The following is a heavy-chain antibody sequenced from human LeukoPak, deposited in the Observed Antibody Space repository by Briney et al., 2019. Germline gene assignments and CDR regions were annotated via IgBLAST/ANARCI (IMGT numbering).Heavy chain of an antibody. D-gene: IGHD3-10*01. J-gene: IGHJ3*02. Sequence: GESLKISCKGSGYTFSNYWITWVRQMPGKGLEWMGRIDPGGPYCNYGPSFQGHVTISADKSISTVYLQWSSLKASDTAKFFCARHVNYFDSGPLDAFDIWGQGTMVTVSS. CDR1: GYTFSNYW. V-gene: IGHV5-10-1*01. CDR3: ARHVNYFDSGPLDAFDI. CDR2: IDPGGPYC.